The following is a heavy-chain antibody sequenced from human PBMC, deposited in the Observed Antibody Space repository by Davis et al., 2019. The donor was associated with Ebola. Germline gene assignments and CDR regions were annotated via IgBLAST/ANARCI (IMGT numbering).Heavy chain of an antibody. D-gene: IGHD4-23*01. J-gene: IGHJ4*02. Sequence: PGGSLRLSCAASGFTFSSYAMHWVRQAPGKGLEWVAVISYDGSNKYYADSVKGRSTISRDNAKNSLYLQMNSLRAEDTAVYYCAKAPTTTVVRCRFDYWGQGTLVTVSS. CDR1: GFTFSSYA. CDR3: AKAPTTTVVRCRFDY. V-gene: IGHV3-30-3*01. CDR2: ISYDGSNK.